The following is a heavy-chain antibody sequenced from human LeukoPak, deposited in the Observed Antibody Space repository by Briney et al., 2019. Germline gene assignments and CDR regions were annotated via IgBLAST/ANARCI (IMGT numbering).Heavy chain of an antibody. Sequence: SVKVSCKASGYTFTGYYMHWVRQAPGQGLEWMGGIIPIFGTANYAQKFQGRVTITADESTSTAYMELSSLRSEDTAVYYCAREREANYGDYDYWGQGTLVTVSS. CDR1: GYTFTGYY. CDR3: AREREANYGDYDY. CDR2: IIPIFGTA. D-gene: IGHD4-17*01. V-gene: IGHV1-69*13. J-gene: IGHJ4*02.